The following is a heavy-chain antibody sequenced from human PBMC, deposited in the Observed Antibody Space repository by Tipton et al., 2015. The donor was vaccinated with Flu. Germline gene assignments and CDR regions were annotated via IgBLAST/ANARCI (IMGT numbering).Heavy chain of an antibody. CDR1: GFTFSTYW. J-gene: IGHJ1*01. Sequence: SLRLSCATSGFTFSTYWMTWVRQAPGKGLEWVANINQDGSERYYVDSVKGRFTISRDDAKNSLYLQMNSLRADDTALYYCARDRRPPRGPPPQYGGRGPLFPVSS. V-gene: IGHV3-7*01. CDR3: ARDRRPPRGPPPQY. CDR2: INQDGSER.